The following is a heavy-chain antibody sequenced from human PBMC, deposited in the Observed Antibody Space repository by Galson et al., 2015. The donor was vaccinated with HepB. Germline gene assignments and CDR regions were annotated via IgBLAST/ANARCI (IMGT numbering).Heavy chain of an antibody. J-gene: IGHJ5*02. CDR3: AKLPGGYVGNNWFDP. CDR2: ISGSGGST. Sequence: SLRLSCAASGFTFSSYAMSWVRQAPGKGLEWVSAISGSGGSTYYADSVKGRFTISRDNSKNTLYLQMNSLRAEDTAVYYCAKLPGGYVGNNWFDPWGQGTLVTVSS. V-gene: IGHV3-23*01. D-gene: IGHD5-12*01. CDR1: GFTFSSYA.